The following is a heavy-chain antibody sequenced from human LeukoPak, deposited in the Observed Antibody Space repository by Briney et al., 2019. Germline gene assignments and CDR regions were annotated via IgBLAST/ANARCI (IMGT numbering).Heavy chain of an antibody. V-gene: IGHV4-39*01. CDR2: IYHKGNT. CDR1: GDSISGSPYY. J-gene: IGHJ4*02. CDR3: ARPPDLAATGY. D-gene: IGHD6-13*01. Sequence: SETLSLTCTVSGDSISGSPYYWAWIRQTPGKGFDWIGSIYHKGNTYYNPSLKSRVVISVDTSKDQFSLKLASLTAADTAVYYCARPPDLAATGYWGQGTLVTVSS.